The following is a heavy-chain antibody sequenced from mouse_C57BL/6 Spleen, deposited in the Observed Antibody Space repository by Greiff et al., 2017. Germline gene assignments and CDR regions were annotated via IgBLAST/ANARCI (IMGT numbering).Heavy chain of an antibody. V-gene: IGHV5-9-1*02. CDR2: ISSGGDSL. CDR3: TREHYDGKRGWYVEV. CDR1: GFTFSRYA. D-gene: IGHD1-1*01. J-gene: IGHJ1*03. Sequence: EVKLVESGEGLVKPGGSLTLSCAASGFTFSRYAMSWVRQTPEKRLEWVAYISSGGDSLYYAAPVKGRFTISRDNTRTPLYLQMSSLKSEDTAMYDCTREHYDGKRGWYVEVWGTGTTVTVSS.